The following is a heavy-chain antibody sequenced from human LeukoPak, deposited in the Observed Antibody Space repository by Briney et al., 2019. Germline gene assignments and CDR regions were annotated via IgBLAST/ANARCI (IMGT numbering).Heavy chain of an antibody. CDR3: ARGVIVGATRDY. Sequence: SGGSLRLSCAASGFTFRSYGMHWVRQAPGKGLEWVAFIQYDGSNKYYADSVKGRFTISRDNSKNTLYLQMNSLRAEDTAVYYCARGVIVGATRDYWGQGTLVTVSS. J-gene: IGHJ4*02. D-gene: IGHD1-26*01. CDR2: IQYDGSNK. V-gene: IGHV3-30*02. CDR1: GFTFRSYG.